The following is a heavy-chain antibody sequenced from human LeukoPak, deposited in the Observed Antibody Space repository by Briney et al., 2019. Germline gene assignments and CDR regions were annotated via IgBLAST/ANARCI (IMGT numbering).Heavy chain of an antibody. CDR1: GFTFSSYW. CDR2: INSDGSST. CDR3: ARDRGQYYYDSSGYLNY. J-gene: IGHJ4*02. V-gene: IGHV3-74*01. D-gene: IGHD3-22*01. Sequence: GGSLRLSCAASGFTFSSYWMHWVRQAPGKGLVWVSRINSDGSSTSYADSVKGRFTISRDNAKNTLYPQMNSLRAEDTAVYYCARDRGQYYYDSSGYLNYWGQGTLVTVSS.